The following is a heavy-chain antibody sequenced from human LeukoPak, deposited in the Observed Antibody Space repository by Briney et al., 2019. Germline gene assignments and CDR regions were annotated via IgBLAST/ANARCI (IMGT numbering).Heavy chain of an antibody. D-gene: IGHD3-22*01. J-gene: IGHJ4*02. CDR3: ARWGDYYDSSGYSFPNY. CDR1: GFTLSSFR. CDR2: IKQDGSEK. V-gene: IGHV3-7*01. Sequence: GGSLRLSCAASGFTLSSFRMSWVRQAPGKGLEWVANIKQDGSEKYYVDSVKGRFTISRDNAKNSLYLQMNGLRAEDTAVYYCARWGDYYDSSGYSFPNYWGQGTLVTVSS.